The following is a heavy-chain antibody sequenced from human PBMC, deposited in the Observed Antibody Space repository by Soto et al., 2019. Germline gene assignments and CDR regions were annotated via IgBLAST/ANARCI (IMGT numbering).Heavy chain of an antibody. J-gene: IGHJ4*02. CDR1: GFTFSSYA. CDR2: ISGSGGST. D-gene: IGHD4-17*01. CDR3: AKTDYGDSGLFDY. V-gene: IGHV3-23*01. Sequence: GGSLRRSCAASGFTFSSYAMSWVRQAPVKGLEWVSAISGSGGSTYYADSVKGRFTISRDNSKNTLYLQMNSLRAEDTAVYYCAKTDYGDSGLFDYWGQGTLVTVSS.